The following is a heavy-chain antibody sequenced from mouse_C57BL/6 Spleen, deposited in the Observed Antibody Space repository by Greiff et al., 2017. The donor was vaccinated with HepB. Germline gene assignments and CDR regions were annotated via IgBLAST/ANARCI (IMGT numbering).Heavy chain of an antibody. V-gene: IGHV5-12*01. CDR2: ISNGGGST. CDR1: GFTFSDYY. CDR3: ARHRELGPWYFDV. D-gene: IGHD4-1*01. J-gene: IGHJ1*03. Sequence: EVKVVESGGGLVQPGGSLKLSCAASGFTFSDYYMYWVRQTPEKRLEWVAYISNGGGSTYYPDTVKGRFTISRDNVKNTLYLQMSRLKSEDTAMYYCARHRELGPWYFDVWGTGTTVTVSS.